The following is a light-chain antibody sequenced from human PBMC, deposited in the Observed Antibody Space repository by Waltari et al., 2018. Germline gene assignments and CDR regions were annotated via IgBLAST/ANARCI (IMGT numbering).Light chain of an antibody. CDR1: ALSRKY. J-gene: IGLJ2*01. V-gene: IGLV3-10*01. Sequence: SNELTQPPSVSVSPGQTARITCSGDALSRKYAYWCQQKSGQAPVLVIYEDTKRPSGLPARFSCSTAGTMATLTISGAQVDDEAAYYCYTTDSSGNPIFGGGTKLTVL. CDR2: EDT. CDR3: YTTDSSGNPI.